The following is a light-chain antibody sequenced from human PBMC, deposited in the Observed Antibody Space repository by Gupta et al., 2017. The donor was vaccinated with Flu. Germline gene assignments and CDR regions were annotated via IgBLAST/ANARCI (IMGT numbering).Light chain of an antibody. CDR3: SSYTSSSTLV. V-gene: IGLV2-14*01. J-gene: IGLJ1*01. CDR2: EVS. CDR1: RSEIGDYKY. Sequence: SITISCTGTRSEIGDYKYVSWYQQYPGKAPKLIIYEVSHRPSRVSYRFSGSKSGNTASLTISGLQAEDEADYYCSSYTSSSTLVFGTGTTVTVL.